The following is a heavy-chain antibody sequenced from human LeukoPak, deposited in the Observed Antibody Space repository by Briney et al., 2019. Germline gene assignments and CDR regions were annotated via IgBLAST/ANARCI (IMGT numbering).Heavy chain of an antibody. D-gene: IGHD3-9*01. CDR1: GGSISSGSYY. CDR2: IYTSGST. CDR3: ARDYDILTGYYGDAFDI. Sequence: SQTLSLTCTVSGGSISSGSYYWSWIRQPAGKGLEWIGRIYTSGSTNYNPSLKSRVTISVDTSKNQFSLKLSSVTAADTAVYYCARDYDILTGYYGDAFDIWGQGTMVTVSS. V-gene: IGHV4-61*02. J-gene: IGHJ3*02.